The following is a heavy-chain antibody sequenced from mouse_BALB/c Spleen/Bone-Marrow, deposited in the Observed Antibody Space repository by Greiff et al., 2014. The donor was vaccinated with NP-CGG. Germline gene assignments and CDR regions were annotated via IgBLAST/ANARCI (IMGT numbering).Heavy chain of an antibody. CDR2: INPSNGGT. Sequence: QVQLQQPGAELVKPGASVKLSCKASGCTFTSYYMYWVKQRPGQGLEWIGEINPSNGGTNFNEKFKSKATLTVDKSSSTAYMQLSSLTSEDSAVYYCTRYGNYYFDYWGQGTTLTVSS. V-gene: IGHV1S81*02. J-gene: IGHJ2*01. CDR1: GCTFTSYY. CDR3: TRYGNYYFDY. D-gene: IGHD2-1*01.